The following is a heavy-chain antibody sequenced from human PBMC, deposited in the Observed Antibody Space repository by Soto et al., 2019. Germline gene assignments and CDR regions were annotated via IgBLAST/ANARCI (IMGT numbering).Heavy chain of an antibody. CDR2: VYSTEIT. CDR1: GDSISSYF. V-gene: IGHV4-59*01. Sequence: SETLSLTCTVSGDSISSYFWSWIRQPPGKGLEWIGYVYSTEITNYNPSLKSRVAMSIDTSKNQFSLKVRSVTAADTAVYYCARGSEAWFDPWGQGTLVTVS. CDR3: ARGSEAWFDP. J-gene: IGHJ5*02.